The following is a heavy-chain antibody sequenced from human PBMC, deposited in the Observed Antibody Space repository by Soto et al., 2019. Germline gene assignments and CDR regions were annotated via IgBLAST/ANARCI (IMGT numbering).Heavy chain of an antibody. J-gene: IGHJ4*02. V-gene: IGHV1-18*04. CDR2: ISAYNGKI. D-gene: IGHD6-19*01. Sequence: ASVKVSCKASGYTFISYGISWVRQAPGQGLEWMGWISAYNGKINYAQELQGRVTMTTDTSTSTAYMDLRSLRSDDTAVYYCARVDTSGWYVIDYWGQGTLVTVSS. CDR1: GYTFISYG. CDR3: ARVDTSGWYVIDY.